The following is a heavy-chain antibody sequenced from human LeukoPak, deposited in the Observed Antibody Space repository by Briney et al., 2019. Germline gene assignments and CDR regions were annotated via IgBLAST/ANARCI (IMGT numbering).Heavy chain of an antibody. Sequence: GGSLRLSCAASGFTFSSYAMSWVRQAPGKGLEWVSAISGSGGSTYYADSVKGRFTISRDNAKNSLYLQMNSLRAEDTAVYYCATDANYYDSSGYPTSEAFDIWGQGTMVTVSS. CDR1: GFTFSSYA. J-gene: IGHJ3*02. CDR2: ISGSGGST. V-gene: IGHV3-23*01. CDR3: ATDANYYDSSGYPTSEAFDI. D-gene: IGHD3-22*01.